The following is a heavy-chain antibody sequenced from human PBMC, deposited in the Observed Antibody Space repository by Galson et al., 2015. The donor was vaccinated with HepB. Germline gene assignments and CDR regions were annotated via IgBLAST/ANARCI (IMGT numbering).Heavy chain of an antibody. CDR1: RYSFTSYW. J-gene: IGHJ3*01. Sequence: QSGAEVKKPGESLKISCKGSRYSFTSYWIGWVRQMPGKGLEWMGIIYPGDSDTRYSPSFQGQVTISADKSISTAYLQWSSLKASDTAMYYCARRVDTAIIGLDVFDLWGQGTMVTV. CDR3: ARRVDTAIIGLDVFDL. D-gene: IGHD5-18*01. V-gene: IGHV5-51*01. CDR2: IYPGDSDT.